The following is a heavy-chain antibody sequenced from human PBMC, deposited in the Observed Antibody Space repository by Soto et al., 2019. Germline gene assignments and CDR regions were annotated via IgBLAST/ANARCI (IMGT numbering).Heavy chain of an antibody. CDR2: MNHDGSEI. CDR1: GFTFSSDW. CDR3: ARQYTYGRV. D-gene: IGHD5-18*01. V-gene: IGHV3-7*01. J-gene: IGHJ4*02. Sequence: EVQLVESGGGLVQPGGSLRLSCAASGFTFSSDWMSWVRQAPGKGLEWVANMNHDGSEIYYVDSVKGRFPISRDNAQNAVYLQMNRLRAEDTAIYYCARQYTYGRVWGQGTLVTVSS.